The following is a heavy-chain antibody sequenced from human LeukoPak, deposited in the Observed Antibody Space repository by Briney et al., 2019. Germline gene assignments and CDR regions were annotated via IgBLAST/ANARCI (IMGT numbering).Heavy chain of an antibody. CDR2: IDGGAT. CDR1: GFTFSDYY. CDR3: ARDPKRCGTFDI. V-gene: IGHV3-11*01. Sequence: GGSPRLSCAASGFTFSDYYMSWIRQAPGKGLEWVSYIDGGATYYADSVKGRFTLSRDNTKNSFYLQMNSLRAEDTAVYYCARDPKRCGTFDIWGQGTRVTASS. J-gene: IGHJ3*02. D-gene: IGHD4-17*01.